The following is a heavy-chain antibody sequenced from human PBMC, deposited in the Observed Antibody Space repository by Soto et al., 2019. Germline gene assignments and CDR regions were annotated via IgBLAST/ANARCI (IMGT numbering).Heavy chain of an antibody. CDR1: GGSFSGYF. V-gene: IGHV4-34*01. D-gene: IGHD3-9*01. CDR3: ARGIRYFDWLKGYYFDS. CDR2: VSHGGSS. Sequence: PSETLSLTCGVYGGSFSGYFWSWIRQPPGKGLEWIGEVSHGGSSNYNPSLKRRVTVSLDTSRNQFSLKLSSVTAADTAVYYCARGIRYFDWLKGYYFDSWGHGTLVTVSS. J-gene: IGHJ4*01.